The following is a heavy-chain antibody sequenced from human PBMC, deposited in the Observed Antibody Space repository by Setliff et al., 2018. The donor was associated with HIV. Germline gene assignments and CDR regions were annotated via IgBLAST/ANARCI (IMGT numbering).Heavy chain of an antibody. Sequence: GESLKISCTASGFTFGDYAMSWVRQAPGKGLEWVGFIRSKAYGGTTEYAASVKGRFTISRDDSKSIAYLQMNSLKTEDTAVYYCTRDPQYYNFWSGYYSTPYYYMDVWGKGTTVTVSS. CDR1: GFTFGDYA. CDR2: IRSKAYGGTT. J-gene: IGHJ6*03. V-gene: IGHV3-49*04. CDR3: TRDPQYYNFWSGYYSTPYYYMDV. D-gene: IGHD3-3*01.